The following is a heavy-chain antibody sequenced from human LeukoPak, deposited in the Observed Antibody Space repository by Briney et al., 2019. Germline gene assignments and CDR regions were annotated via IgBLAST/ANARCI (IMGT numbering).Heavy chain of an antibody. CDR3: ARGAAGRRWFDP. J-gene: IGHJ5*02. D-gene: IGHD6-13*01. Sequence: SQTLSLTCAISGDTVSTNSGAWNWIRQSPSRGLEWLGRTYYRSKWYNDYAVSVKSRITINPDTSKNQFSLQLNSVTPEDTAVYYCARGAAGRRWFDPWGQGTLVTVSS. CDR2: TYYRSKWYN. V-gene: IGHV6-1*01. CDR1: GDTVSTNSGA.